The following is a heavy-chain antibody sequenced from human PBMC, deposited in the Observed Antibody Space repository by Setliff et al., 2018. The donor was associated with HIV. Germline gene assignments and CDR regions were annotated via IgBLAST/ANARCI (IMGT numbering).Heavy chain of an antibody. D-gene: IGHD3-16*01. CDR3: ANGGSGGQFDY. J-gene: IGHJ4*02. Sequence: ASVKVSCKASGYTFTSHGLHWVRQAPGQRLEWMGWINAGNTNTKYSQKFQGRITITRDTSATTAYMELSSLSSEDTAVYYCANGGSGGQFDYWGQGTLVTVSS. CDR2: INAGNTNT. V-gene: IGHV1-3*01. CDR1: GYTFTSHG.